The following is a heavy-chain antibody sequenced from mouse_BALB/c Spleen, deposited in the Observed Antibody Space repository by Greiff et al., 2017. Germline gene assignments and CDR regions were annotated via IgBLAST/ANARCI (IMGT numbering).Heavy chain of an antibody. V-gene: IGHV2-9*02. Sequence: VQGVESGPGLVAPSQSLSITCTVSGFSLTSYGVHWVRQPPGKGLEWLGVIWAGGSTNYNSALMSRLSISKDNSKSQVFLKMNSLQTDDTAMYYCARGYGSPYAMDYWGQGTSVTVSS. CDR3: ARGYGSPYAMDY. CDR1: GFSLTSYG. J-gene: IGHJ4*01. D-gene: IGHD1-1*01. CDR2: IWAGGST.